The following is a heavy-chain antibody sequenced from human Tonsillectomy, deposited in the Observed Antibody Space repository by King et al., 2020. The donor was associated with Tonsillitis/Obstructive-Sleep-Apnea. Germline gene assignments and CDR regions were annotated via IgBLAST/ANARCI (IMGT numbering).Heavy chain of an antibody. CDR3: ARSTVTTWGGGYYYYMDV. V-gene: IGHV4-34*01. D-gene: IGHD4-17*01. J-gene: IGHJ6*03. Sequence: VQLQQWGAGLLKPSETLSLTCAVYGGSFSGYYWSWIRQPPGKGLEWIGKINHSGSTNYNPSLKSRVTISVDTSKNQFSLKLSSVTAADTAVYYCARSTVTTWGGGYYYYMDVWGKGTTVTVSS. CDR2: INHSGST. CDR1: GGSFSGYY.